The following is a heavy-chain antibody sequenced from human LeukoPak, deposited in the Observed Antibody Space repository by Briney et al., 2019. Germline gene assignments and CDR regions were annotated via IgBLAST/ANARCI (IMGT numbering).Heavy chain of an antibody. J-gene: IGHJ5*02. Sequence: GALLRSCAASGCPFSNYAMTRGRQAPGKGLAGGAAIRGSGGSTFYADSVEGRFTISRDNSKTTLYLQMNSLRAEDTAVYYCAKGDKEMTTVTRNWFDPWGQGTLVTVSS. V-gene: IGHV3-23*01. CDR3: AKGDKEMTTVTRNWFDP. D-gene: IGHD4-17*01. CDR1: GCPFSNYA. CDR2: IRGSGGST.